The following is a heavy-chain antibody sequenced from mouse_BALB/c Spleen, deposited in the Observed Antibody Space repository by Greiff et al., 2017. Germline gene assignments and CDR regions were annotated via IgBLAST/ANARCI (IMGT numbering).Heavy chain of an antibody. CDR2: INPSTGYT. CDR1: GYTFTSYW. Sequence: QVQLKQSGAELAKPGASVKMSCKASGYTFTSYWMHWVKQRPGQGLEWIGYINPSTGYTEYNQKFKDKATLTADKSSSTAYMQLSSLTSEDSAVYYCAREGGNSDDYWGQGTTPTVSS. J-gene: IGHJ2*01. CDR3: AREGGNSDDY. V-gene: IGHV1-7*01. D-gene: IGHD2-1*01.